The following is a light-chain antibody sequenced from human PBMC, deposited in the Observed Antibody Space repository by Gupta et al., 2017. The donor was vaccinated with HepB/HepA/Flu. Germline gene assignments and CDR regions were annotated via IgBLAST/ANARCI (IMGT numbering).Light chain of an antibody. Sequence: DIQMTQSPSSLSASVGDRVTITCRASQSISSYLNWYQQKPGKAPKLLIYAASSLQSGVPSRFSGSGSGTEFTLTISSLQPEDVETYYCHFGGGTKVEIK. CDR3: H. J-gene: IGKJ4*01. V-gene: IGKV1-39*01. CDR2: AAS. CDR1: QSISSY.